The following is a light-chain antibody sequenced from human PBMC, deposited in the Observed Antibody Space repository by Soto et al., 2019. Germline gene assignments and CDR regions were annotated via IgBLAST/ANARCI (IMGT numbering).Light chain of an antibody. J-gene: IGLJ1*01. CDR2: EVT. CDR1: SSDVGSFNF. V-gene: IGLV2-23*02. Sequence: QSALAQPASVSGSPGQSVTISCTRTSSDVGSFNFVSWYQLHPGKAPKVVIYEVTKRPSGVSNRFSGSKSGNTASLTIYGLQADDEADYYCCSDAGSSTYVFGTGTKVTVL. CDR3: CSDAGSSTYV.